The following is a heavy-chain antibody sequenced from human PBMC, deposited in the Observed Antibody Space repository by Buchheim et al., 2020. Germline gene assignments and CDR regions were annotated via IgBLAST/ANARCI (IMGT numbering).Heavy chain of an antibody. CDR2: ISSSSSYI. D-gene: IGHD6-6*01. Sequence: EVQLVESGGGLVKPGGSLRLSCAASGFSFSAYTMSWVRQAPGKGLEWVSSISSSSSYIYYTDSLKGRFTISRDNDKNSLHLQMNSLRAEDTAVYYCARDYSSLRIDYWGQGTL. CDR1: GFSFSAYT. J-gene: IGHJ4*02. V-gene: IGHV3-21*01. CDR3: ARDYSSLRIDY.